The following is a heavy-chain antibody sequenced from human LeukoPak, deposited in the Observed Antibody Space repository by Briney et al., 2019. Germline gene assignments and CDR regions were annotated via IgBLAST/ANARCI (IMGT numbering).Heavy chain of an antibody. V-gene: IGHV3-53*01. CDR3: AKGEKTTVTTPDY. D-gene: IGHD4-17*01. CDR1: GFTVSSNY. CDR2: IYSGGST. Sequence: GGSLRLSCAASGFTVSSNYMSWVRQAPGKGLEWVSVIYSGGSTYYADSVKGRFTISRDNSKNTLYLQMDSLRAEDTAVYYCAKGEKTTVTTPDYWGQGTLVTVSP. J-gene: IGHJ4*02.